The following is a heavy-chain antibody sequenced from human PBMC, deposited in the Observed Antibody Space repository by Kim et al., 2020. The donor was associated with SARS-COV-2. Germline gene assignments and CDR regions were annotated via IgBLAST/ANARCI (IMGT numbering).Heavy chain of an antibody. D-gene: IGHD3-10*01. J-gene: IGHJ4*02. V-gene: IGHV3-7*01. Sequence: GGSLRLSCAASGFTFSSYWMSWVRQAPGKGLEWVANIKQDGSEKYYVDSVKGRFTISRDNAKNSLYLQMNSLRAEDTAVYYCARDLLLWFGTPGGYWGQGPLVTVSS. CDR3: ARDLLLWFGTPGGY. CDR1: GFTFSSYW. CDR2: IKQDGSEK.